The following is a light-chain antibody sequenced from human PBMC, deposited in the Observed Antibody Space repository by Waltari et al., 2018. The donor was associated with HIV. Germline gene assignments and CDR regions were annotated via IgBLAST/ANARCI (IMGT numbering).Light chain of an antibody. J-gene: IGKJ4*01. Sequence: DIQMNQSPSSLSASVGDRVTITCQASQDINIYLNWYQQKPGKAPKLLIYDASNLETGVPARFSGSGSGTDFTFAITSLQPEDIGTYYCQQYDSRPPGLTFGGGTRVEIK. CDR1: QDINIY. V-gene: IGKV1-33*01. CDR3: QQYDSRPPGLT. CDR2: DAS.